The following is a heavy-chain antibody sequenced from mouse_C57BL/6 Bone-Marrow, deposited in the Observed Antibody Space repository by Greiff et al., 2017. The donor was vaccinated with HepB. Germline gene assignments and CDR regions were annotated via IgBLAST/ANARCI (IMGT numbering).Heavy chain of an antibody. J-gene: IGHJ3*01. V-gene: IGHV14-4*01. CDR2: IDPENGDT. CDR3: ATYRSSSCFAY. Sequence: VQLQQSGAELVRPGASVKLSCTASGFNIKDDYMHWVKQRPEQGLEWIGWIDPENGDTEYAPKFQGKATITADTSSNTAYLQLSSLTSEDTAVYYCATYRSSSCFAYWGRGTLVTVSA. D-gene: IGHD1-1*01. CDR1: GFNIKDDY.